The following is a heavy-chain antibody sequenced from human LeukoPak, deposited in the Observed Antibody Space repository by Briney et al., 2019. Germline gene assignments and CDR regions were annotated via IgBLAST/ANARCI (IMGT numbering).Heavy chain of an antibody. Sequence: SGPALLQPPQTLTLTCTFSGFALTTRAMCVGWIRQPPGKAPESLARLDWDDDKYYSTSLKTRLTISKDTSKNQVVLTMTNMDPVDTATYYCARFSLVVAASPGVAFDIWGQGTMVTVSS. CDR2: LDWDDDK. CDR1: GFALTTRAMC. J-gene: IGHJ3*02. D-gene: IGHD2-15*01. V-gene: IGHV2-70*11. CDR3: ARFSLVVAASPGVAFDI.